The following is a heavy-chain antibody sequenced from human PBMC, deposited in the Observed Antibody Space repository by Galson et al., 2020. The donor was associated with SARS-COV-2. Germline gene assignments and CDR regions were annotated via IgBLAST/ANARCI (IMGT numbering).Heavy chain of an antibody. J-gene: IGHJ3*02. V-gene: IGHV3-30*03. Sequence: GGSLRLPCTASGFTFRHYGMHWVRQAPGRGLERLADISHDGTNKYYADSVRGRFTMSRDNSRNTVFLQMNSLRTEDTAVYFCARWIYDAYDIWGQGTMVTVSS. CDR3: ARWIYDAYDI. CDR2: ISHDGTNK. CDR1: GFTFRHYG. D-gene: IGHD3-22*01.